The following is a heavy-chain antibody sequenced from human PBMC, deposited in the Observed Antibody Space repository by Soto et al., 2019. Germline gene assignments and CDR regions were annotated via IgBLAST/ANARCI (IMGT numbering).Heavy chain of an antibody. J-gene: IGHJ4*02. D-gene: IGHD3-22*01. CDR1: GGSISSSSYY. Sequence: QLQLQESGPGLVKPSETLSLTCTVSGGSISSSSYYWGWIRQPPGKGLEWIGSIYYSGSTYYNPSLKSRGTIAVDTYKNQFSLKLSSVTAADTAVYYCASLVSVTMIMGYWGQGTLVTVSS. CDR2: IYYSGST. V-gene: IGHV4-39*01. CDR3: ASLVSVTMIMGY.